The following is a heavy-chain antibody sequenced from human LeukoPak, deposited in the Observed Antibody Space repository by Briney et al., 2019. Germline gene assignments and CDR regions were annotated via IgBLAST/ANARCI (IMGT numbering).Heavy chain of an antibody. Sequence: GGSLRLSCAASGFTVSSNYMSWVRQAPGKGLEWVSVIYSGGSTYYVDSVKGRFTISGDNSKNTLYLQMNSLRAEDTAVYYCARGPSGYSYGGYDYWGQGTLVTVSS. CDR2: IYSGGST. D-gene: IGHD5-18*01. J-gene: IGHJ4*02. V-gene: IGHV3-53*01. CDR1: GFTVSSNY. CDR3: ARGPSGYSYGGYDY.